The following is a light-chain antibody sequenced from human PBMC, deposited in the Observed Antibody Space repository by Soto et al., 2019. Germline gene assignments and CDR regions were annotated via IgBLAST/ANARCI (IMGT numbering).Light chain of an antibody. V-gene: IGKV1-27*01. J-gene: IGKJ3*01. CDR1: QDISNY. CDR3: QKYNSGPST. CDR2: AAS. Sequence: DIQMTQSPSSLSASVGDRVIISCRASQDISNYLDWYQQKPGKVPKLLIYAASSLQPGDPSRFRGNGSGTDFTRNSSSLQPEDNATYYCQKYNSGPSTLGPGTKVDFK.